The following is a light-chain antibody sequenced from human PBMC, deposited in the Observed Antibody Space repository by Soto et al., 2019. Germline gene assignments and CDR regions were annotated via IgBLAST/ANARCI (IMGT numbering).Light chain of an antibody. CDR1: QSVSSSH. Sequence: VVTQSPCALSLTTGERAPLSCRASQSVSSSHLVWYQQKPGQAPRLLIYGSSSRATGIPDRFSGSGSGTDFTLTISRLEPEDFAVYYCQQYGSLPWTSAQRAKVDIK. V-gene: IGKV3-20*01. J-gene: IGKJ1*01. CDR3: QQYGSLPWT. CDR2: GSS.